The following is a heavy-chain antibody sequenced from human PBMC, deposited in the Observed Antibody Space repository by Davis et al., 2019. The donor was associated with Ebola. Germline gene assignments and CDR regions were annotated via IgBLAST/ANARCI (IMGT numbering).Heavy chain of an antibody. CDR2: IVVGSGST. CDR1: GFTFSSSA. V-gene: IGHV1-58*02. J-gene: IGHJ4*02. CDR3: ARAPIYDGSVYYSVFGGGDFDY. Sequence: SVKVSCKSSGFTFSSSAIQWVRQVRGHRLEWIGWIVVGSGSTNYAQSFQGRVTMTRDTSISTAYMELSGLRHDDTAVYYCARAPIYDGSVYYSVFGGGDFDYWGQGTLVTVSS. D-gene: IGHD3-22*01.